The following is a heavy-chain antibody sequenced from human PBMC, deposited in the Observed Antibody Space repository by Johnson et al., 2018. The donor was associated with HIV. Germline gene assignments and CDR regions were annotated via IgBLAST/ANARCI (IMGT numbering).Heavy chain of an antibody. J-gene: IGHJ3*02. CDR1: GFSFSSYA. V-gene: IGHV3-30*04. CDR2: VSYDGSER. Sequence: QVQLVESGGGVVQPGRSLRLSCAASGFSFSSYAMHWVRQAPGKGLEWVAVVSYDGSERYYGDSVKGRFTISRDNSRNTLYLEMNSLRAEDTAVYYCAREALPRGLQSSFGGAFDIWGQGTMVTVSS. CDR3: AREALPRGLQSSFGGAFDI. D-gene: IGHD4-23*01.